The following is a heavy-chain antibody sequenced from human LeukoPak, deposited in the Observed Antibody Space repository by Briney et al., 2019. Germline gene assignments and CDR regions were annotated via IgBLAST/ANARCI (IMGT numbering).Heavy chain of an antibody. CDR3: AKDRGQLVPKYNWFDP. J-gene: IGHJ5*02. D-gene: IGHD6-6*01. Sequence: GGSLRLSCAASGFTFSSYAMNWGRQAPGKGLEWVSAISSSGSSTYYADSVKGRFTISRDNSKNTLYLQMNSLRAEDTAVYYCAKDRGQLVPKYNWFDPWGQGTLVTVSS. CDR2: ISSSGSST. CDR1: GFTFSSYA. V-gene: IGHV3-23*01.